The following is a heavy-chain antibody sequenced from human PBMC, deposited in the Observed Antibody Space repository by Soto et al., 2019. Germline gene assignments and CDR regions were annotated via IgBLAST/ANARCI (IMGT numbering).Heavy chain of an antibody. CDR3: AHKTAWTYYYDSSGAFDI. Sequence: GASVKVSCKTSGYTFTSYDINWVRQATGQGLEWMGWMNPNSGNTAYAQKFQGRVTMTRNTSISTAYMELSSLRSVDTATYYCAHKTAWTYYYDSSGAFDIWGQGTMVTVSS. CDR1: GYTFTSYD. CDR2: MNPNSGNT. J-gene: IGHJ3*02. V-gene: IGHV1-8*01. D-gene: IGHD3-22*01.